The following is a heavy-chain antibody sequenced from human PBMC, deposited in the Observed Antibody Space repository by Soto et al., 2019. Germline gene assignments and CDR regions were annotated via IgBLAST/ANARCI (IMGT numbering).Heavy chain of an antibody. V-gene: IGHV1-69*01. Sequence: QVHLVQSGAEVKKPGSSVKISCKASGGTFSTYGVSWVRQAPGQGLEWMGGITPMVGTEKYAQKFQGRVTITADESMTTAYMEMRSLRSDDTAVYFCAREADRGWLHLFDYWGQGTLVNVSS. CDR2: ITPMVGTE. CDR3: AREADRGWLHLFDY. CDR1: GGTFSTYG. J-gene: IGHJ4*02. D-gene: IGHD5-12*01.